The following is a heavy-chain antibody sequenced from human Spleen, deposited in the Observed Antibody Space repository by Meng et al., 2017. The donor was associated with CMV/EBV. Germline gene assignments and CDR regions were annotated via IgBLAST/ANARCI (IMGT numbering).Heavy chain of an antibody. CDR3: ARAGSSDNDF. CDR2: ISYNSVST. Sequence: LSCAASGFTFSIHNMNWVRQAPGKGLEWVALISYNSVSTHYADSVKARFTVSRDNGKNSVYLQMNSLRVEDTAVYYCARAGSSDNDFWGQGTLVTVSS. V-gene: IGHV3-21*01. CDR1: GFTFSIHN. D-gene: IGHD6-25*01. J-gene: IGHJ4*02.